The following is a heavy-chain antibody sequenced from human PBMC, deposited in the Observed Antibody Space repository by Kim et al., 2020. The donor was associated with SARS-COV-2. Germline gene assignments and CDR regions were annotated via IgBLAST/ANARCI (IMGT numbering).Heavy chain of an antibody. CDR2: IYWDDDK. V-gene: IGHV2-5*02. J-gene: IGHJ1*01. D-gene: IGHD3-22*01. CDR3: AHLQYSDGSGCYSGPDEYFQP. Sequence: SGPTLVNPTQTLTLTCTFSGFSLSTSGVGVGWIRRPPGKALEWLALIYWDDDKRYSPSLKSRLTITKDTSKNKVVLTMTNMDPVDTGTYFCAHLQYSDGSGCYSGPDEYFQPWGLGTLVTVSS. CDR1: GFSLSTSGVG.